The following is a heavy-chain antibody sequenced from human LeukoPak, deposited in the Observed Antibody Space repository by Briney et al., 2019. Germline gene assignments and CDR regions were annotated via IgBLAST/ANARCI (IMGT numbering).Heavy chain of an antibody. D-gene: IGHD3-16*01. CDR3: ARGRPLWGVAFDI. CDR1: GYTFTSYY. V-gene: IGHV1-8*02. CDR2: MNPNSGNT. J-gene: IGHJ3*02. Sequence: ASVKVSCKASGYTFTSYYMHWVRQAPGQGLEWMGWMNPNSGNTGYAQKFQGRVTMTRNTSISTAYMELSSLRSEDTAVYYCARGRPLWGVAFDIWGQGTMVTVSS.